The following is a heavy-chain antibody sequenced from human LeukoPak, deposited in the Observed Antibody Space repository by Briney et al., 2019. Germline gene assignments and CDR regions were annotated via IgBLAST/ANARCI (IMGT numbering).Heavy chain of an antibody. Sequence: PSETLSLTCTVSGGSISGGSYYWSWIRQPAGKGLEWIGRIYTSGSTNYNPSLKSRVTISVDTSKNQFSLKLSSVTAADTAVYYCARVSDCSTSCYGFDPWGQGTLVTVSS. CDR1: GGSISGGSYY. J-gene: IGHJ5*02. CDR2: IYTSGST. CDR3: ARVSDCSTSCYGFDP. D-gene: IGHD2-2*01. V-gene: IGHV4-61*02.